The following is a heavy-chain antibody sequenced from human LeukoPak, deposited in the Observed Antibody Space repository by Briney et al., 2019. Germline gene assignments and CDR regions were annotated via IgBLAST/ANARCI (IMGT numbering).Heavy chain of an antibody. CDR2: IYYSGST. Sequence: SETLSLTCTVSGVSISSSSYYWGWLRQPPGKGLEWIGSIYYSGSTTYTPSLKGRVTISVDTSKNPFSLKLSSVTAADTAVYYCARPAKPGDFGWLFDYWGQGTLVTVSS. J-gene: IGHJ4*02. D-gene: IGHD3-9*01. V-gene: IGHV4-39*01. CDR1: GVSISSSSYY. CDR3: ARPAKPGDFGWLFDY.